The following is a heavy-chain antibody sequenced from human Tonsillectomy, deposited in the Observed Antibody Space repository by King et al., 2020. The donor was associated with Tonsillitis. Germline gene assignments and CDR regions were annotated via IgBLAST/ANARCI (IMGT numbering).Heavy chain of an antibody. V-gene: IGHV1-18*01. CDR2: ISAYNGNT. CDR1: GYTFTSYG. CDR3: ARTSPVDTAMVTDYYSYMDV. D-gene: IGHD5-18*01. Sequence: QLVQSGAEVKKPGASVKVSCKASGYTFTSYGISWVRQAPGQGLEWMGWISAYNGNTNYAQKLQGRVTMTTDTSTSTAYMKLRSLRSDDTAVYYCARTSPVDTAMVTDYYSYMDVWGKGTTVTVSS. J-gene: IGHJ6*03.